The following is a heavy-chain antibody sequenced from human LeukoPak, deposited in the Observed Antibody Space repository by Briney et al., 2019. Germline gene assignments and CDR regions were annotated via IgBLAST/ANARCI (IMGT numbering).Heavy chain of an antibody. CDR1: GFTFDDYA. Sequence: GGSLRLSCAASGFTFDDYAMHWVRQAPGKGLEWVSGISWNSGSIVYADSVKGRFTISRDNAKNSLYLQMNSLRAEDTALYYCAKDYHALHYDISYAFDIWGQGTMVTVSS. D-gene: IGHD3-9*01. V-gene: IGHV3-9*01. CDR3: AKDYHALHYDISYAFDI. CDR2: ISWNSGSI. J-gene: IGHJ3*02.